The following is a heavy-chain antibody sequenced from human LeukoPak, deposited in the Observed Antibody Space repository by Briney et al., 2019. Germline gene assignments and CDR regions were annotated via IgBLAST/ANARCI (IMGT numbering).Heavy chain of an antibody. CDR3: SVTTRGYYYYYYMDV. D-gene: IGHD4-11*01. J-gene: IGHJ6*03. CDR1: GFTFSGSA. Sequence: GGSLRLSCAASGFTFSGSAMHWVRQASGKGLEWVGRIRSKANSYAPAYAASVKGRFTISRDDSKNTAYLQMNSLKTEDTAVYYCSVTTRGYYYYYYMDVWGKGTTVTVSS. CDR2: IRSKANSYAP. V-gene: IGHV3-73*01.